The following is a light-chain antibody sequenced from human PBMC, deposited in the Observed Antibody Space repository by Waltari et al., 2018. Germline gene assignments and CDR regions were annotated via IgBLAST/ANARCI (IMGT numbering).Light chain of an antibody. CDR3: LLHFGGDQLV. J-gene: IGLJ3*02. CDR1: TGPVASGHS. V-gene: IGLV7-43*01. Sequence: QTVVTQEPSLTVSPGGTVTLTCTSSTGPVASGHSPSWFQQMPGQAPRALIFSSTIKYSWTPARFSGSLLGGKAALTLSSVQPEDEADYYCLLHFGGDQLVFGGGTRLTVL. CDR2: SST.